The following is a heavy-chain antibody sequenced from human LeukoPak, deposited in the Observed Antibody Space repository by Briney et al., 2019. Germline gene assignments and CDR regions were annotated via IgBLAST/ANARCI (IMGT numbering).Heavy chain of an antibody. Sequence: SQTLSLTCAISGDSVSSNSAAWNWIRQSPSRGLEWLGRTYYRSKWYNDYAVSVKSRITINPDTSKNQFSLQLNSVTAADTAVYYCARGPIYGGGNVVRLDYWGQGTLVTVSS. J-gene: IGHJ4*02. CDR3: ARGPIYGGGNVVRLDY. CDR2: TYYRSKWYN. CDR1: GDSVSSNSAA. V-gene: IGHV6-1*01. D-gene: IGHD4-23*01.